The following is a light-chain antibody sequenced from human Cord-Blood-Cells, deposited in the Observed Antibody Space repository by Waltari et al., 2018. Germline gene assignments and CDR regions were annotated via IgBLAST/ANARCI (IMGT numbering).Light chain of an antibody. Sequence: EIVLTQSPAPLSVSPGDRATLSCRPSQSVSSNLAWYQQKPGQAPRLLIYGASTRATGIPARFSGSGSGTEFTLTISSLQSEDFAVYYCQQYNNWPLTFGPGTKVDIK. CDR3: QQYNNWPLT. J-gene: IGKJ3*01. V-gene: IGKV3-15*01. CDR1: QSVSSN. CDR2: GAS.